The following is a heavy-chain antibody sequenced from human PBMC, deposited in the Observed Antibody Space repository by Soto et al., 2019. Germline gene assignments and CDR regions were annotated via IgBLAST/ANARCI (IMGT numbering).Heavy chain of an antibody. D-gene: IGHD6-13*01. V-gene: IGHV1-46*03. CDR1: GYTFTSYY. CDR3: ARVLAAAGNGGYYYYGMDV. CDR2: INPSGGST. Sequence: ASVKVSCKASGYTFTSYYMHWVRQAPGQGLEWMRIINPSGGSTSYAQKFQGRVTMTRDTSTSTVYMELSSLRSEDTAVYYCARVLAAAGNGGYYYYGMDVWGQGTTVTVSS. J-gene: IGHJ6*02.